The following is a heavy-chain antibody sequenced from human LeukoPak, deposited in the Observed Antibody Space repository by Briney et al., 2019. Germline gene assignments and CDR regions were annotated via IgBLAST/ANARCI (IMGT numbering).Heavy chain of an antibody. CDR2: ISYDGSNK. Sequence: PGRSLRLSCAASGFTFSSYAMHWVRQAPGKGLEWVAVISYDGSNKYYADSVKGRFTISRDNSKNTLYLQMSSLRAEDTAVYYCARDGGIQLHHAFDIWGQGTMVTVSS. CDR3: ARDGGIQLHHAFDI. D-gene: IGHD5-18*01. CDR1: GFTFSSYA. J-gene: IGHJ3*02. V-gene: IGHV3-30-3*01.